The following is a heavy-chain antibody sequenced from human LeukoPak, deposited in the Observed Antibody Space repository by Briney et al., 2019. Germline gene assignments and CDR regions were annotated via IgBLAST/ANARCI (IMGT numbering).Heavy chain of an antibody. CDR3: ARDRVLNYDILTGYRVYNWFDP. CDR1: GYTFTGYY. Sequence: ASVKVSCKASGYTFTGYYMHWVRQAPGQGLEWMGRINPNSGGTNYAQKFQGRVTMTRDTSISTAYMELSRLRSDDTAVYYCARDRVLNYDILTGYRVYNWFDPWGQGTLVTVSS. CDR2: INPNSGGT. D-gene: IGHD3-9*01. V-gene: IGHV1-2*06. J-gene: IGHJ5*02.